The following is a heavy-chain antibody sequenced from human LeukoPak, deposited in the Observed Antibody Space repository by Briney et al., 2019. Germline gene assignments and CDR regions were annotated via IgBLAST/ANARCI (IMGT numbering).Heavy chain of an antibody. Sequence: GGSLRLSCAASGFTFSSYAMIWLRQAPGKGLEWVSAISGSGGSTYYADSVKGRFTISRDNSKNTLYLQMNSLRAEDTAVYYCAKDIPPAVWDGYSQWGQGTLVTVSS. D-gene: IGHD5-24*01. V-gene: IGHV3-23*01. CDR1: GFTFSSYA. J-gene: IGHJ4*02. CDR2: ISGSGGST. CDR3: AKDIPPAVWDGYSQ.